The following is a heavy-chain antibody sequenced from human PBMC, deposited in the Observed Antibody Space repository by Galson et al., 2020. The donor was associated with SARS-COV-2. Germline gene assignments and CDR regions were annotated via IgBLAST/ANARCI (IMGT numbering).Heavy chain of an antibody. V-gene: IGHV4-59*08. D-gene: IGHD2-21*01. J-gene: IGHJ6*02. Sequence: SETLSLTCTVSGGSISNYYWTWIRQPPGRGLEWIGYISYSGSTKYNASLKSRVTISVDTSKNQFSLNLTSVSAADTAVYYCASGEVVKHLDEYFYYFGMDVWGLGTTVTVSS. CDR3: ASGEVVKHLDEYFYYFGMDV. CDR1: GGSISNYY. CDR2: ISYSGST.